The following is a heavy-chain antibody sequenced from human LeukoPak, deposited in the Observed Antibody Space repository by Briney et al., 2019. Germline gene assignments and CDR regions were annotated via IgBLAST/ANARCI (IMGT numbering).Heavy chain of an antibody. D-gene: IGHD3-3*01. CDR3: ARGPSRNTIFGVVITRHAFDI. V-gene: IGHV4-34*01. Sequence: PSETLSLTCAVYGGSFSGYYWSWIRQPPGKGLEWIGEINHSGSTNYNPSLKSRVTISVDTSKNQFSLKLSSVTAADTAVYYCARGPSRNTIFGVVITRHAFDIWGQGTMVTVSS. CDR1: GGSFSGYY. J-gene: IGHJ3*02. CDR2: INHSGST.